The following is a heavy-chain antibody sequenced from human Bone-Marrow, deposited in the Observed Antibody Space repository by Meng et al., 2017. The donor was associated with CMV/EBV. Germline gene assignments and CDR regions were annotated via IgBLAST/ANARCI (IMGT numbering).Heavy chain of an antibody. D-gene: IGHD3-22*01. CDR1: GGTFSSYA. CDR3: AKMHYDSSGYYKSGYYYYYGMDV. CDR2: IIPILGIA. V-gene: IGHV1-69*10. J-gene: IGHJ6*02. Sequence: SVKLSCKASGGTFSSYAISWVRQAPGQGLEWMGGIIPILGIANYAQKFQGRVTITADKSTSTAYMELSSLRAEDTAVYYCAKMHYDSSGYYKSGYYYYYGMDVWGQGTTVTVSS.